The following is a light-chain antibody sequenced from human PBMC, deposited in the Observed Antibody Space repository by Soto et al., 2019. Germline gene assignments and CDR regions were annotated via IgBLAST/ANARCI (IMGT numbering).Light chain of an antibody. CDR2: DAS. CDR1: QSISSW. CDR3: QQYNSYSYT. V-gene: IGKV1-5*01. J-gene: IGKJ2*01. Sequence: DIQMTQSPSTLSASVGDRVTITCRASQSISSWLAWYQQKPGKAPKLLIYDASSLESGVPSRFSGSGSGKEFTLTISSLQHDDFATYYCQQYNSYSYTFGQGTKLEIK.